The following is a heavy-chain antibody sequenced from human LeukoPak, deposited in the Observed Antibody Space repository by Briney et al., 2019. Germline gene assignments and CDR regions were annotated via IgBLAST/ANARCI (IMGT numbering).Heavy chain of an antibody. CDR3: ARGGRLYYDSSGTPVDY. V-gene: IGHV4-34*01. CDR1: GGSFSGYY. J-gene: IGHJ4*02. D-gene: IGHD3-22*01. Sequence: PETLSLTCAVYGGSFSGYYWSWIRQPPGKGLEWIGEINHSGSTNYNPSLKSRVTISVDTSKNQFSLKLSSVTAADTAVYYCARGGRLYYDSSGTPVDYWGQGTLVTVSS. CDR2: INHSGST.